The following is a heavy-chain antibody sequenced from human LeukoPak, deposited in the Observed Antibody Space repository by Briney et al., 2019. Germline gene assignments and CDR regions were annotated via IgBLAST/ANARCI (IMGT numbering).Heavy chain of an antibody. CDR1: GYTFSGHY. Sequence: ASVKVSCKASGYTFSGHYMHWVRQAPGQGLEWMGWINPNSGGTNYAQKFQGRVTMTRDTSISTAYMELSRLRSDDTAVYYCARGMAVSGLEYFQHWGQGTLVTVSS. CDR2: INPNSGGT. V-gene: IGHV1-2*02. D-gene: IGHD1-26*01. CDR3: ARGMAVSGLEYFQH. J-gene: IGHJ1*01.